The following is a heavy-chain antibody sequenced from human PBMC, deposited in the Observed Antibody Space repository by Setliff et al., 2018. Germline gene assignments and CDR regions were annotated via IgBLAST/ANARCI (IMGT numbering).Heavy chain of an antibody. CDR2: LKPGDSGI. J-gene: IGHJ4*02. CDR3: ARQGCSSTSCHSIDY. D-gene: IGHD2-2*01. V-gene: IGHV5-51*01. Sequence: GESLKISCKGSGYTFTNYWIGWVRQMPGKGLEWMGILKPGDSGIRYSPSFQGQVTLSADTSIATAYLQWNSLQASDTAMYYCARQGCSSTSCHSIDYWGQGTLVTVSS. CDR1: GYTFTNYW.